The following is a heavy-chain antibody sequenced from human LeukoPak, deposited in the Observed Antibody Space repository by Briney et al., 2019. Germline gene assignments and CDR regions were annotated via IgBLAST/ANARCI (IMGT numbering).Heavy chain of an antibody. D-gene: IGHD3-3*01. CDR2: INSDGSST. J-gene: IGHJ6*03. Sequence: PGGSLRLSCAASGFTFSSYWMHWVRQAPGKGLVWVSRINSDGSSTTYADSVKGRFTISRDNAKNTLYLQMNSLRAEDTAVYYCARVNSHNVLRFLEWPQWGHYYYYMDVWGKGTTVTVSS. CDR1: GFTFSSYW. V-gene: IGHV3-74*01. CDR3: ARVNSHNVLRFLEWPQWGHYYYYMDV.